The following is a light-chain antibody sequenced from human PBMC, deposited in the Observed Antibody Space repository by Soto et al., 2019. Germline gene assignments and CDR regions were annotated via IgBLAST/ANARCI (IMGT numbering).Light chain of an antibody. Sequence: QSVLTQPPSVSGAPGQRVSISCTGSSSDIGTGYDVHWYQQVPGTAPKLLIYGNNKRPSGVPDRFSGSKSGTSASLAITGLQAEDEADYYCQSYDSSLSGVVFGGGTQLTVL. CDR2: GNN. CDR3: QSYDSSLSGVV. V-gene: IGLV1-40*01. CDR1: SSDIGTGYD. J-gene: IGLJ2*01.